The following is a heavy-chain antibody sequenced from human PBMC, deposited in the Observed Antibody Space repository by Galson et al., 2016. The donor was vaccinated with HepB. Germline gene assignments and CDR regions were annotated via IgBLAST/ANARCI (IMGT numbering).Heavy chain of an antibody. D-gene: IGHD3-3*01. J-gene: IGHJ2*01. Sequence: SLRLSCAASGFTFSNYNMNWVRQAPGKGLEWISYITSSSTTNYYDASVAGRFTISRDDAKNSLYPQINRLKDEDTAVYYCARGPNDFWSGYYSWYFDLWGRGTLVTVSS. V-gene: IGHV3-48*02. CDR2: ITSSSTTN. CDR3: ARGPNDFWSGYYSWYFDL. CDR1: GFTFSNYN.